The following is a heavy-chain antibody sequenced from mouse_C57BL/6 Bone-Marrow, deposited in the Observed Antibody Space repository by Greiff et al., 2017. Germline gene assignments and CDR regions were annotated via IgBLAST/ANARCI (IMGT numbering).Heavy chain of an antibody. Sequence: QVQLKQPGAELVRPGSSVKLSCKASGYTFTSYWMHWVKQRPIQGLEWIGNIDPSDSETHYNQKFKDKATLTVDKSSSTAYMQRSSLTSEDSAVYYCARGGYSNYLAWFDYWGQGTLVTVSA. J-gene: IGHJ3*01. CDR1: GYTFTSYW. V-gene: IGHV1-52*01. CDR3: ARGGYSNYLAWFDY. CDR2: IDPSDSET. D-gene: IGHD2-5*01.